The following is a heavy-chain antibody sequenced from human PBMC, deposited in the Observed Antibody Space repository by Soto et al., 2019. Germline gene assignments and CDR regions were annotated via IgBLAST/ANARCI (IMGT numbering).Heavy chain of an antibody. J-gene: IGHJ4*02. Sequence: ASVKVFCKASGGTLSDYAFNWVRPAPGQGLEWMGIINPSGGTTTYAQKFQGRVTMTRDTSTSTGYMELSSLRSEDTAVYYCARGAAPAPDAYWGLGTPVIGS. V-gene: IGHV1-46*01. CDR2: INPSGGTT. D-gene: IGHD2-2*01. CDR3: ARGAAPAPDAY. CDR1: GGTLSDYA.